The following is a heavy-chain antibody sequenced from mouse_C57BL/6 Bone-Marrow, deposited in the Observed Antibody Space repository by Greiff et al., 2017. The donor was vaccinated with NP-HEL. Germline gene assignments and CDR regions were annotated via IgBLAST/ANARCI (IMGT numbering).Heavy chain of an antibody. V-gene: IGHV1-54*01. CDR3: AAITTVPGLYAMDY. CDR1: GYAFTNYL. J-gene: IGHJ4*01. CDR2: INPGSGGT. Sequence: VQLQQSGAELVRPGTSVKVPCKASGYAFTNYLIEWVKQRPGQGLEWIGVINPGSGGTNYNEKFKGKATLTADKSSSTAYMQLSSLTSEDSAVYFCAAITTVPGLYAMDYWGQGTSVTVSS. D-gene: IGHD1-1*01.